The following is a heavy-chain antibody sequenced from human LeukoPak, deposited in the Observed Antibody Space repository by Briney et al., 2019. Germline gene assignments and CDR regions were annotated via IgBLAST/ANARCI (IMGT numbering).Heavy chain of an antibody. CDR3: ACLRGMGVGYFDS. Sequence: SETLSLTCTVSGGSISSYYWSWIRQPAGKGLEWIGHISYSGYTNYNPSLKSRVTISVDTSKNQFSLKLSSVTAADTAIYHCACLRGMGVGYFDSWGQGTLVTVSS. D-gene: IGHD3-10*01. CDR1: GGSISSYY. J-gene: IGHJ4*02. CDR2: ISYSGYT. V-gene: IGHV4-59*08.